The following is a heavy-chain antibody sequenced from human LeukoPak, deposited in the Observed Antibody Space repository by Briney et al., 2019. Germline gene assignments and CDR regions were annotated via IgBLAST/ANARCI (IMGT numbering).Heavy chain of an antibody. V-gene: IGHV1-3*01. J-gene: IGHJ4*02. Sequence: ASVKVSCKASGYTFTSYYMHWVRQAPGQRLEWMGWINAGNGNTKYSQKFQGRVTITRDTSASTAYMELSSLRSEDTAVYYCARTRSIAAAGAIDYWGQGTLVTVSS. CDR1: GYTFTSYY. CDR3: ARTRSIAAAGAIDY. CDR2: INAGNGNT. D-gene: IGHD6-13*01.